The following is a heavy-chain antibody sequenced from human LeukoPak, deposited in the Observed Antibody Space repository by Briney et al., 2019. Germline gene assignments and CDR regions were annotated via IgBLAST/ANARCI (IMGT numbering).Heavy chain of an antibody. Sequence: GGSLRLSCAASGFTFSSYAMSWVRQAPGEGLEWVAGISAGGDTTYTADSVRGRFTISRDNSNNTLYLQMNTLTAEDTAVYYCAAISYSGTWPVGYWGQGTLVTVTA. D-gene: IGHD6-25*01. CDR2: ISAGGDTT. V-gene: IGHV3-23*01. CDR3: AAISYSGTWPVGY. J-gene: IGHJ4*02. CDR1: GFTFSSYA.